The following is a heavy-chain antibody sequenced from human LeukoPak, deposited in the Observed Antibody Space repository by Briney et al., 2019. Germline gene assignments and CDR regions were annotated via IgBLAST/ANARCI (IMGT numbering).Heavy chain of an antibody. CDR1: GGSISSYY. CDR2: IYYSGST. D-gene: IGHD2-21*02. CDR3: ASDRDFRLHY. J-gene: IGHJ4*02. V-gene: IGHV4-59*01. Sequence: SETLSLTCTVSGGSISSYYWSWIRQPPGKGLEWIGYIYYSGSTNYNPSLKSRVTISVDTSKNQFSLKLSSVTAADTAVFYCASDRDFRLHYWGQGTLVTVSS.